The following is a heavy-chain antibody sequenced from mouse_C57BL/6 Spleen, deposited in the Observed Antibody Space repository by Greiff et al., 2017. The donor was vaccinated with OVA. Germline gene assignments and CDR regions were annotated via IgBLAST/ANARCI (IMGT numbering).Heavy chain of an antibody. CDR1: GYTFTSYW. J-gene: IGHJ3*01. V-gene: IGHV1-69*01. Sequence: QVQLKQPGAELVMPGASVKLSCKASGYTFTSYWMHWVKQRPGQGLEWIGEIDPSDSYTNYNQKFKGKSTLTVDKSSSTAYMQLSSLTSEDSAVYYCARGDYGSSPAYWGQGTLVTVSA. D-gene: IGHD1-1*01. CDR3: ARGDYGSSPAY. CDR2: IDPSDSYT.